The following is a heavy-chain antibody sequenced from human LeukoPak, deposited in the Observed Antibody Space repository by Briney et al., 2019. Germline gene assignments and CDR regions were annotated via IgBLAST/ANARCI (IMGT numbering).Heavy chain of an antibody. V-gene: IGHV4-39*01. CDR2: ISSSGKA. CDR1: GGSITTTDFD. Sequence: SETLSLTCAVSGGSITTTDFDWAWIRQPPGQGCEWIATISSSGKAYYYPSLMSRVTISVDTSKNQFSLDVTSVTAADTGLFYCARFKGGTGFDYWGRGILVIVS. CDR3: ARFKGGTGFDY. D-gene: IGHD1-26*01. J-gene: IGHJ4*02.